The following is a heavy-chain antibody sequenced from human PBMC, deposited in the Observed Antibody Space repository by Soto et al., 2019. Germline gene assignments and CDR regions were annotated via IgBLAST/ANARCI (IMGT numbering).Heavy chain of an antibody. CDR3: ARAGVENWLDP. CDR1: GFIFNKYG. V-gene: IGHV3-33*01. D-gene: IGHD3-10*01. CDR2: IWYDGSND. J-gene: IGHJ5*02. Sequence: QVQLVESGGGVVQPGRSLRLSCEGSGFIFNKYGMHWVRQAPGKGLEWVAIIWYDGSNDFYADSVKGRFTISKDNSKNKVYLEMDSLRVKDTAIYYCARAGVENWLDPWGQGTLVTVSS.